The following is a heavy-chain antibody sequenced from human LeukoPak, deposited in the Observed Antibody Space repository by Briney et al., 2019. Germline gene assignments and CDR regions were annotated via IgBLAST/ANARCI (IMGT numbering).Heavy chain of an antibody. Sequence: SETLSLTCTVSGGSISSGSYYWSWIRQPAGKGLEWIGRIYTSGSTNYNPSLKSRVTISVDTSKNQFSLKLSSVTAADTAVYYCARDRGWTFDYWGQGTLVTVSS. V-gene: IGHV4-61*02. D-gene: IGHD6-19*01. CDR1: GGSISSGSYY. J-gene: IGHJ4*02. CDR3: ARDRGWTFDY. CDR2: IYTSGST.